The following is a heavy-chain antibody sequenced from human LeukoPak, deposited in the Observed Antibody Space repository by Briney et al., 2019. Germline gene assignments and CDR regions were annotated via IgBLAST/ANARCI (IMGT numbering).Heavy chain of an antibody. V-gene: IGHV3-43*01. CDR1: GFTFDDYT. Sequence: GGSLRLSCAASGFTFDDYTMHWVRQAPGKGLEWVSLSWDGGSTYYADSVKGRFTISRDNAKNSLYLQMNGLRAEDTALYYCAKGEQWLVSSDFDYWGQGTLVTVSS. D-gene: IGHD6-19*01. CDR3: AKGEQWLVSSDFDY. CDR2: SWDGGST. J-gene: IGHJ4*02.